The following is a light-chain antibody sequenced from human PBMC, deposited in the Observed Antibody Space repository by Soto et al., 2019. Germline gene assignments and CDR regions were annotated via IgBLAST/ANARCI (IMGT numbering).Light chain of an antibody. CDR3: QQYGSSPLIS. CDR1: QSVSSSY. Sequence: EIVLTQSPGTLSLSPGERATLSCRAIQSVSSSYLAWYQQKPGQAPRLLIYGASSRATGIPDRFSGSGSGTDFTLTISRLEPEDFAVYYCQQYGSSPLISFGQGTRLEIK. J-gene: IGKJ5*01. CDR2: GAS. V-gene: IGKV3-20*01.